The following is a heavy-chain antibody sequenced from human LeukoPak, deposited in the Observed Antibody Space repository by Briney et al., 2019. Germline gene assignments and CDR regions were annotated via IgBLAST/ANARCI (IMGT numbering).Heavy chain of an antibody. D-gene: IGHD2-2*01. CDR2: IRYDGSNK. V-gene: IGHV3-30*02. Sequence: PGGSLRLSCAASGFTFSSYGMHWVRQAPGKGLEWVAFIRYDGSNKYYADSVKGRFTISRDNSKNTLYLQMNSLRGEDTAVYYWAKDAMPRKTGFDPGGEGTLATVSS. J-gene: IGHJ5*02. CDR3: AKDAMPRKTGFDP. CDR1: GFTFSSYG.